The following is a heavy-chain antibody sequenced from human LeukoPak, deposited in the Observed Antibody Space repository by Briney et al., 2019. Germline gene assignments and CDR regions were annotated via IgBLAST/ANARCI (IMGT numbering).Heavy chain of an antibody. CDR2: ISSRSSYV. CDR1: GFTFSSYS. CDR3: ARVLAAAGTLHFDH. V-gene: IGHV3-21*01. D-gene: IGHD6-13*01. J-gene: IGHJ4*02. Sequence: PGGSLRLSCAASGFTFSSYSMNWVRQAPGKGLGWVSSISSRSSYVYYADSVKGRFTISRDDAKNSLNLQMNSLRAEDTAVYYCARVLAAAGTLHFDHWGQGVLVSVSS.